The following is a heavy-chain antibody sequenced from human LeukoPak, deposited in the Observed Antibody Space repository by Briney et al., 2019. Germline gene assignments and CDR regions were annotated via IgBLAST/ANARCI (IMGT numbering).Heavy chain of an antibody. D-gene: IGHD1-26*01. J-gene: IGHJ4*02. CDR3: ARQYSGSYGFDY. Sequence: SETLSLTCTVSGGSISSYYWSWIRQPPGKGLEWIGYIYYSGSTNYNPSLKSRVTISVDTSKNQLSLRLSSVTAADTAVYYCARQYSGSYGFDYWGQGILVTVSS. CDR1: GGSISSYY. V-gene: IGHV4-59*01. CDR2: IYYSGST.